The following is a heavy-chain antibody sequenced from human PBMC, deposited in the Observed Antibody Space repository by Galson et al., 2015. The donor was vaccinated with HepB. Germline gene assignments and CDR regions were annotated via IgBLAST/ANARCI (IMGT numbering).Heavy chain of an antibody. CDR3: ARGRQLDP. CDR1: GFTFNNAW. J-gene: IGHJ5*02. CDR2: ISGSGDDT. Sequence: SLRLSCAASGFTFNNAWMSWVRQAPGKGLEWVSVISGSGDDTHYTDSVKGRFIISRDNSKNTLNLQMDSLRAEDTAVYYCARGRQLDPWGQGTLVTVSS. V-gene: IGHV3-23*01. D-gene: IGHD3-16*01.